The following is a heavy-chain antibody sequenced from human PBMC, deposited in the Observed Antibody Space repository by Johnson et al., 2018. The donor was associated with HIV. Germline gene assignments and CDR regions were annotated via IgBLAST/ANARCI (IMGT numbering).Heavy chain of an antibody. Sequence: VQLVESGGGVVRPGGSLRLSCAASGFTFDDYDMSWVRQGPGKGLEWVSGIKWNGGSTSYADSVKGRFTISRDNSKNTLYLQMNSLRAEDTAVYYCARDRTPLVKVDAFDIWGQGTMVTVSS. CDR1: GFTFDDYD. CDR2: IKWNGGST. V-gene: IGHV3-20*04. J-gene: IGHJ3*02. CDR3: ARDRTPLVKVDAFDI.